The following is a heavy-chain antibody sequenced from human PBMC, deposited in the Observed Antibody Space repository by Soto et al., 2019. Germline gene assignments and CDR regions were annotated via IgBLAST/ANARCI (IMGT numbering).Heavy chain of an antibody. J-gene: IGHJ4*02. Sequence: QVQLQQWGAGLLKPSETLSLTCAVYGVSASTYYWTWVRQSPGMRLEWIGEINHSGITNYNPSLKSRVTISVDTSKKQFSLKLYSVTAADTAVYYCVSRLVRGPRSWGQGTLVTVSS. CDR2: INHSGIT. D-gene: IGHD3-10*01. CDR3: VSRLVRGPRS. V-gene: IGHV4-34*01. CDR1: GVSASTYY.